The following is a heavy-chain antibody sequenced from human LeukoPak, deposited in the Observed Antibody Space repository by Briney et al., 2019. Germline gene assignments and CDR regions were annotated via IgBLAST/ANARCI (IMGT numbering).Heavy chain of an antibody. CDR1: GYTFTGYY. CDR2: IQANSGGT. V-gene: IGHV1-2*02. D-gene: IGHD3-3*01. Sequence: GASVKVSCKASGYTFTGYYMHWVRQAPGQGLEWMGWIQANSGGTNYAQKFQGRVTMIRDTSISTAHMELISLTSDDTAVYYCVREMHGFSAFDLWGPGTMVTVSS. J-gene: IGHJ3*01. CDR3: VREMHGFSAFDL.